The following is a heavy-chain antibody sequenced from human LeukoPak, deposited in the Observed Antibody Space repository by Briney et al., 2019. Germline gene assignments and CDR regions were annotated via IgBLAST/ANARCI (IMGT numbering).Heavy chain of an antibody. V-gene: IGHV3-30*02. CDR3: ARGGDTTVSMPYYYYYYMDV. Sequence: GGSLRLSCAASGFTFTSYGMHWVRQAPGKGLEWVAVIRYDGSNKYYADSVKGRFTISRDNSKNTLYLQMNSLRAEDTAVYYCARGGDTTVSMPYYYYYYMDVWGKGTTVTVSS. J-gene: IGHJ6*03. D-gene: IGHD4-11*01. CDR2: IRYDGSNK. CDR1: GFTFTSYG.